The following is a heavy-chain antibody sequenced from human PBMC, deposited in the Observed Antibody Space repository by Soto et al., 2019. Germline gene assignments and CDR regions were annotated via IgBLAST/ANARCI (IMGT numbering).Heavy chain of an antibody. Sequence: GGSLRLSCAASGFTFSSYWMHWVRQAPGEGLVWVSRINSDGSSTSYADSVKGRFTISRDNAKNTLYLQMNSLRAEDTAVYSCPRAVLTYSNSSGVDYCDQGTLVT. CDR2: INSDGSST. D-gene: IGHD3-22*01. V-gene: IGHV3-74*01. CDR1: GFTFSSYW. J-gene: IGHJ4*02. CDR3: PRAVLTYSNSSGVDY.